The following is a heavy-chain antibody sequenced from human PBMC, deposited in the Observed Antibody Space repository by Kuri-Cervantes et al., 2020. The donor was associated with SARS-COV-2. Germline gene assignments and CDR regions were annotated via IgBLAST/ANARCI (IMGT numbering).Heavy chain of an antibody. CDR2: ISASSGRI. Sequence: GGSLRLSCAAYGFFLSAYNMNWVRQAPGRGLEWVSYISASSGRIYYADSVKGQFTISRDNARNSLYLQMNSLRAEDTAVYYCARETPRTGADHDHWGQGTLVNVSS. V-gene: IGHV3-48*01. CDR3: ARETPRTGADHDH. J-gene: IGHJ4*02. D-gene: IGHD1-1*01. CDR1: GFFLSAYN.